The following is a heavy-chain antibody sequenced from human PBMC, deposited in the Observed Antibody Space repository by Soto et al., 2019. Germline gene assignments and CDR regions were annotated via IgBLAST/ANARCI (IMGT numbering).Heavy chain of an antibody. D-gene: IGHD5-12*01. CDR1: GGSISSYY. CDR2: IYYSGST. CDR3: ARSKTSGNDSNLDY. J-gene: IGHJ4*02. V-gene: IGHV4-59*01. Sequence: PSETLSLTCTVSGGSISSYYWSWIRQPPGKGLEWIGYIYYSGSTNYNPSLKSRVTISLDTSKNQFSLKLSSVTAADTAVYYCARSKTSGNDSNLDYWGQGTLVTVSS.